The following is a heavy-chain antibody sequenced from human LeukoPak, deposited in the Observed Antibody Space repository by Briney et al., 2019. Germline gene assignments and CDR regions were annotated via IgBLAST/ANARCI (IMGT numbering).Heavy chain of an antibody. D-gene: IGHD3-22*01. Sequence: SETLSLTCTVSGGSISSYYWSWIRQPPGKGLEWIGSLYYSGNTYYNPSLKSRVTISVDTSKNQLSLRLSSVTAADTAVYYCARHPHYYFDNSARWGQGTLVTVSS. J-gene: IGHJ4*02. CDR2: LYYSGNT. V-gene: IGHV4-39*01. CDR1: GGSISSYY. CDR3: ARHPHYYFDNSAR.